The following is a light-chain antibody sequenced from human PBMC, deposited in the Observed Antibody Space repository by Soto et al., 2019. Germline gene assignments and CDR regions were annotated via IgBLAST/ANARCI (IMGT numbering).Light chain of an antibody. CDR2: EVS. Sequence: QSALTQPPSESGSPGQSVTIYCTGTSSDVGGYNYVSWYQQHPGKAPKLMIYEVSKRPSGVPDRFSGSKSGNTASLTVSGLQAEDEADYYCSSYAGSNNYVFGTGTKVTVL. CDR3: SSYAGSNNYV. V-gene: IGLV2-8*01. CDR1: SSDVGGYNY. J-gene: IGLJ1*01.